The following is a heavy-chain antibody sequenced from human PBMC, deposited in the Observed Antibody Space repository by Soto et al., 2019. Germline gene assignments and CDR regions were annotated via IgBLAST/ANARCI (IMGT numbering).Heavy chain of an antibody. V-gene: IGHV3-30-3*01. D-gene: IGHD6-19*01. CDR1: GFTFSSYA. CDR3: ARALGWYESYFDY. J-gene: IGHJ4*02. Sequence: PGGSLRLSCAASGFTFSSYAMHWVRQAPGKGLEWVAVISYDGSNKYYADSVKGRFTISRDNSKNTLYLQMNSLRAEDTAVYYCARALGWYESYFDYWGQGTLVTV. CDR2: ISYDGSNK.